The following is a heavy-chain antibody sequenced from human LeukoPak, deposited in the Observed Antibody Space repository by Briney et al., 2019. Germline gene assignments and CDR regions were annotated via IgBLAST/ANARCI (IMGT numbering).Heavy chain of an antibody. CDR2: INHSGST. D-gene: IGHD5-18*01. CDR3: ARGRRGRGYSYGLRDYYFDY. Sequence: SETLSLTCAVYGGSFSGYYWSWIRQPPGKGLEWIGEINHSGSTNYNPSLKSRVTISVDTSKNQFSLKLSSVTAADTAVYYCARGRRGRGYSYGLRDYYFDYWGQGTLVTVSS. J-gene: IGHJ4*02. V-gene: IGHV4-34*01. CDR1: GGSFSGYY.